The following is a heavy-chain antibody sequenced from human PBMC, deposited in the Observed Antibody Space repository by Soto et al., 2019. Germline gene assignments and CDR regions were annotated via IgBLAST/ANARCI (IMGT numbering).Heavy chain of an antibody. D-gene: IGHD3-10*01. V-gene: IGHV4-59*01. CDR2: IYYSGST. CDR3: ARKGAFYGSGSYYNDEDLWWLDP. Sequence: PSETLSLTCTVSGGSISSYYWSWIRQPPGKGLEWIGYIYYSGSTNYNPSLKSRVTISVDTSKNQFSLKLSSVTAADTAVYYCARKGAFYGSGSYYNDEDLWWLDPWGQGTLVTVSS. J-gene: IGHJ5*02. CDR1: GGSISSYY.